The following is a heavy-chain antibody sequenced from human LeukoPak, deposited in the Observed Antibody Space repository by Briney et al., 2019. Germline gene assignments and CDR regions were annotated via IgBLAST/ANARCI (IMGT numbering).Heavy chain of an antibody. CDR2: IYYRGDI. J-gene: IGHJ4*02. D-gene: IGHD3/OR15-3a*01. Sequence: SETLSLTCSVSDGSIRTYYWSWIRQSPGQGLEWIGNIYYRGDINYNPSLKSRVIISIDTSKNQFSLKVTSLTAADTAVYYCATXKDWAEADWGQGTLVIVSS. V-gene: IGHV4-59*03. CDR1: DGSIRTYY. CDR3: ATXKDWAEAD.